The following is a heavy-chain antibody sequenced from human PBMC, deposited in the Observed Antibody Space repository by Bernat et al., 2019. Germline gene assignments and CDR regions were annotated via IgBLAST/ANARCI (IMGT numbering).Heavy chain of an antibody. Sequence: EVQLLESGGGLVQPGGSLRLSCAASGFTFSNYAMRWVRQAPGKGLQWVSAISASGSSTNYADSVKGRFTISRDNSKNTLYLQMNSLRAEDTAVYYCARDRGEWIQLWFDYWGQGTLVTVSS. V-gene: IGHV3-23*01. CDR3: ARDRGEWIQLWFDY. CDR1: GFTFSNYA. D-gene: IGHD5-18*01. J-gene: IGHJ4*02. CDR2: ISASGSST.